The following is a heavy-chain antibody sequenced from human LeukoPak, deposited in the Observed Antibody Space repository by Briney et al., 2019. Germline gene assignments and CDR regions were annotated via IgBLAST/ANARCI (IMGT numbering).Heavy chain of an antibody. CDR2: IYSGGST. V-gene: IGHV3-53*01. CDR3: ARAYCGGDCSPLPAY. CDR1: GFTVSSNY. D-gene: IGHD2-21*02. J-gene: IGHJ4*02. Sequence: GGSLRLSCAASGFTVSSNYMSWVRQAPGKGLEWVSVIYSGGSTYYADSVKGRFTISRDNSKNTLYLQMNSLRAEDTAVYYCARAYCGGDCSPLPAYWGQGTLVTVSS.